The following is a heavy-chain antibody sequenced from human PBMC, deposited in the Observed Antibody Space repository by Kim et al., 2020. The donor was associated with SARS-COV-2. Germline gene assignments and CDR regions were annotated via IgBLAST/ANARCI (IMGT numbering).Heavy chain of an antibody. V-gene: IGHV4-39*01. CDR3: ARHRAISSELNY. Sequence: YNQSLRSRVTISVDTSKNQFSLKLSSGTAADTAVYYCARHRAISSELNYWGQGTLVTVSS. J-gene: IGHJ4*02. D-gene: IGHD6-25*01.